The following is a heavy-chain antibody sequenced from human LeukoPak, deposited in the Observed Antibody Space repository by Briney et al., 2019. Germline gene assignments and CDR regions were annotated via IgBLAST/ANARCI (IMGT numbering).Heavy chain of an antibody. CDR2: IDHSGAT. D-gene: IGHD2-21*02. Sequence: SETVSLTCAVYGGTFSGFYWTWIRQPPGRGLEWIGEIDHSGATNYNPSLKSRVTISVDTSKNQFSLKLSSVTAADTAVYYCATTPYCGGDCYSSWYFDLWGRGTLVTVSS. V-gene: IGHV4-34*08. CDR3: ATTPYCGGDCYSSWYFDL. J-gene: IGHJ2*01. CDR1: GGTFSGFY.